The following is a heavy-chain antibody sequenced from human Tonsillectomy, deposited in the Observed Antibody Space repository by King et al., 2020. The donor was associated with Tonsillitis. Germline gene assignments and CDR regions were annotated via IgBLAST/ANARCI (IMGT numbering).Heavy chain of an antibody. CDR3: ARFVFGIDLRAGYLDL. J-gene: IGHJ2*01. D-gene: IGHD1-14*01. CDR1: GYRFTNYW. V-gene: IGHV5-51*01. CDR2: IYPGDSDT. Sequence: EVQLVQSGAEVKKTGESLKISCQGSGYRFTNYWIGWVRQMPGKGLEWMGFIYPGDSDTRYSPSFQGQVHISAHKSTMTDYLQRRSLKASDTAIYYCARFVFGIDLRAGYLDLWGRGTLVTVSS.